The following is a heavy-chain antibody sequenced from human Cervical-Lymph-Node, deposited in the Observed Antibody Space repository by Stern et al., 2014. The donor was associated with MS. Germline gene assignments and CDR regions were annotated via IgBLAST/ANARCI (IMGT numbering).Heavy chain of an antibody. J-gene: IGHJ1*01. D-gene: IGHD6-19*01. CDR2: IRWSSGTI. CDR1: GFTFGDYG. V-gene: IGHV3-9*01. CDR3: AKDRGTSLSYSGGYVH. Sequence: VQLVQSGGGLVQPGRSLRLSCAASGFTFGDYGMHWVRQAPGKGLEWVAGIRWSSGTIGYAASVKGRFTISRENANKSLYLQMKSLRAEDTALYYWAKDRGTSLSYSGGYVHWGQGTLVTVSS.